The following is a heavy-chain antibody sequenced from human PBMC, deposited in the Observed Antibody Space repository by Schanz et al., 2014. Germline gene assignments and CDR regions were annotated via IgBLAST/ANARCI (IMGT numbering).Heavy chain of an antibody. CDR1: GFTFSSYP. D-gene: IGHD4-17*01. J-gene: IGHJ6*02. CDR3: GRDLYGDYANYYYYGMDV. CDR2: ISYVGNNK. Sequence: QVQLVESGGGVVQPGRSLRLSCAASGFTFSSYPMHWVRQAPGKGLEWVAVISYVGNNKYYADSVKGRFTISRDNSGNMLYLQMNSLRPEDTAVYYCGRDLYGDYANYYYYGMDVWGQGTTVTVSS. V-gene: IGHV3-30*04.